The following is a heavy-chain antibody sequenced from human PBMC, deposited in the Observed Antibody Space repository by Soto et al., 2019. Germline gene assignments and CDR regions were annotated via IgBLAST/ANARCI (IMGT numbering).Heavy chain of an antibody. Sequence: QVQLVESGGGVVQPGRSLRLSCAASGFTFSSYGMHWVRQAPGKGLEWVAVISYDGSNKYYADSVKGRFTIARDNSKNTRYLQMNSLRAEDTAVYYCAKGGDYGDYADDYWGQGTLVTVSS. CDR2: ISYDGSNK. V-gene: IGHV3-30*18. J-gene: IGHJ4*02. CDR1: GFTFSSYG. D-gene: IGHD4-17*01. CDR3: AKGGDYGDYADDY.